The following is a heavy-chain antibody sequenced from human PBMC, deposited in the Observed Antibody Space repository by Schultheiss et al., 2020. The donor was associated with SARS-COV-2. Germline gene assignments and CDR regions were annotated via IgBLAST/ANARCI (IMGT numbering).Heavy chain of an antibody. J-gene: IGHJ4*02. CDR3: TTDWVTMIAGIDY. CDR2: IRSKANSYAT. V-gene: IGHV3-73*01. CDR1: GFTFDDYA. D-gene: IGHD3-22*01. Sequence: GGSLRLSCAASGFTFDDYAMHWVRQASGKGLEWVGRIRSKANSYATAYAASVKGRFTISRDDSKNTLYLQMNSLKTEDTAVYYCTTDWVTMIAGIDYWGQGTLVTVSS.